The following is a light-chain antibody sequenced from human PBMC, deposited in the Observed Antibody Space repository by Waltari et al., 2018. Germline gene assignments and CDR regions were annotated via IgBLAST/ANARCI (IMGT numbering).Light chain of an antibody. CDR2: AAS. J-gene: IGKJ4*01. Sequence: DIQLTQSPSFLSASVGDRVTITCRASQGISSYLAWYQEKPGKAPKLLIYAASHLQSGVPSRFSGSGSGTEFTLTISSLQPEDFVSYYCQQHDSYPLTFGGGTKVEIK. CDR1: QGISSY. V-gene: IGKV1-9*01. CDR3: QQHDSYPLT.